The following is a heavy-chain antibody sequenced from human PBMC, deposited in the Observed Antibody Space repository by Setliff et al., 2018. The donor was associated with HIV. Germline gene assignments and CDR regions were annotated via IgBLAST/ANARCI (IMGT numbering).Heavy chain of an antibody. Sequence: LSLTCTVSGGSISISSYYWGWIRQPPGRGLEWIGSIYYSGITYYNPSLKSRLTMSVDTSKNQFSLNLRSVTAADTATYYCGRHPPTSDYNYNLIFDYWGRGVLVTVSS. D-gene: IGHD1-1*01. CDR3: GRHPPTSDYNYNLIFDY. V-gene: IGHV4-39*07. J-gene: IGHJ4*02. CDR1: GGSISISSYY. CDR2: IYYSGIT.